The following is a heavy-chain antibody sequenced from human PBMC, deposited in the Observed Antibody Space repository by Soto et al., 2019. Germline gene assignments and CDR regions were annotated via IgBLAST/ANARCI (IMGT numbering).Heavy chain of an antibody. J-gene: IGHJ6*02. CDR3: ARARLWFGELLRRYYYYGMDV. V-gene: IGHV3-48*03. Sequence: EVQLVESGGGLVQPGGSLRLSCAASGFTFSSYEMNWVRQAPGKGLEWVSYISSSGSTIYYADSVKGRFTISRDNAKNSLYLQMNSLRAEDTAVYYCARARLWFGELLRRYYYYGMDVWGQGTTVTVSS. CDR1: GFTFSSYE. CDR2: ISSSGSTI. D-gene: IGHD3-10*01.